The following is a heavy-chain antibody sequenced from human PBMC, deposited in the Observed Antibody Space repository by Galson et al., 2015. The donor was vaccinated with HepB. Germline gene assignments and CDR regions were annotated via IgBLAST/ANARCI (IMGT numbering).Heavy chain of an antibody. V-gene: IGHV1-3*04. CDR1: GYTFTDYA. CDR3: VRGHTITFRGVFVVPVYFDC. CDR2: INTGNGNT. J-gene: IGHJ4*02. Sequence: SVKVSCKASGYTFTDYAIHWVRQAPGQGLEWLGWINTGNGNTQLAQEFQDRVTITSDTSARPAYMDLSNLRSEDTAVYSCVRGHTITFRGVFVVPVYFDCWGQGTLVTVSS. D-gene: IGHD3-16*02.